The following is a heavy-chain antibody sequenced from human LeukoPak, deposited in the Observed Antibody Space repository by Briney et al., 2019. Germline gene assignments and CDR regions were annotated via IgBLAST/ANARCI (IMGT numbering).Heavy chain of an antibody. D-gene: IGHD6-13*01. CDR2: IYSGGST. CDR1: GFTVSSNY. J-gene: IGHJ4*02. CDR3: AGEGSSKTFDY. Sequence: PGGSLRLSCAASGFTVSSNYMSWVRQAPGKGLEWVSVIYSGGSTYYADSVMSRFTISRDNSKNTLYLQMNSLRAEDTAVYYCAGEGSSKTFDYWGQGTLVTVSS. V-gene: IGHV3-53*01.